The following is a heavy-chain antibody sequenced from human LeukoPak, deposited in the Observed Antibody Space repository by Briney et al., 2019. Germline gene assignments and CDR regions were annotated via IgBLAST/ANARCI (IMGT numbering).Heavy chain of an antibody. V-gene: IGHV4-59*01. D-gene: IGHD6-13*01. CDR2: IYYSGST. CDR3: ARIYSSSWYVDY. Sequence: SETQSLTCTVSGGSISSYYWSWIRQPPGKGLEWIGYIYYSGSTNYNPSLKSRVTISVDTSKNQFSLKLSSVTAADTAVYYCARIYSSSWYVDYWGQGTLVTVSS. J-gene: IGHJ4*02. CDR1: GGSISSYY.